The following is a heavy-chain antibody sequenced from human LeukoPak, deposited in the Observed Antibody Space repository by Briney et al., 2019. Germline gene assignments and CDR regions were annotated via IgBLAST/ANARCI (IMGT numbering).Heavy chain of an antibody. CDR1: GGTVSSYA. D-gene: IGHD3-9*01. Sequence: SVKVSCKASGGTVSSYAISWVRQAPGQGLEWMGRIIPIFGTANYAQKFQGRVTITTDESTSTAYMELSSLRSEDTAVYYCARENDILTGYPLDYWGQGTLVTVSS. CDR3: ARENDILTGYPLDY. CDR2: IIPIFGTA. J-gene: IGHJ4*02. V-gene: IGHV1-69*05.